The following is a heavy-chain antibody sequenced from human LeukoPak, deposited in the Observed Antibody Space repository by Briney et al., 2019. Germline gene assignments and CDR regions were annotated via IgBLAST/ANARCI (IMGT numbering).Heavy chain of an antibody. CDR1: GYTFTSYG. CDR2: ISAYNGNT. J-gene: IGHJ4*02. Sequence: GASVKVSCKASGYTFTSYGISWVRQAPGQGLEWMGWISAYNGNTNYAQKLQGRVTMTTDTSTSTAYMELRSLRSDDTAVYYCARDLTYHDILTAYPHFDYWGQGTLVTVSS. CDR3: ARDLTYHDILTAYPHFDY. D-gene: IGHD3-9*01. V-gene: IGHV1-18*01.